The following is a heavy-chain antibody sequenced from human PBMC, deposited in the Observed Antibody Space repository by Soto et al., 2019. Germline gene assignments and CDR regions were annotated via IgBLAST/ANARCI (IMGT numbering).Heavy chain of an antibody. J-gene: IGHJ6*02. V-gene: IGHV1-69*06. CDR1: GGTFSSYA. CDR2: IIPIFGTA. D-gene: IGHD1-26*01. CDR3: ARGWELLYGMDV. Sequence: SVKVSCKASGGTFSSYAISWVRQAPGQGLEWMGGIIPIFGTANYAQKFQGRVTITADKSTSTAYMELSSLRSEDTAVYYCARGWELLYGMDVWGQGTTVTVSS.